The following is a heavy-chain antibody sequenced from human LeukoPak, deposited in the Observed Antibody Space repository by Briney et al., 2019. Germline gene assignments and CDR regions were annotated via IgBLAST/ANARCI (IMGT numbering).Heavy chain of an antibody. V-gene: IGHV4-34*01. CDR3: ARGGHRAAARLLVY. J-gene: IGHJ4*02. CDR2: INHSGNT. Sequence: PSETPSLTCAVYGDSFSNYYLSWIRQPPGKGLEWIGEINHSGNTKYNPSVKSRVTISVDTSKNLFSLKLTSVTAADTAVYYCARGGHRAAARLLVYWGQGTLVTVSS. D-gene: IGHD6-13*01. CDR1: GDSFSNYY.